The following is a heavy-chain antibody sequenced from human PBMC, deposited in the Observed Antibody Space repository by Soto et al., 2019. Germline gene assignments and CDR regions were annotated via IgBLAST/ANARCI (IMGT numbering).Heavy chain of an antibody. CDR2: INAGNGNT. V-gene: IGHV1-3*01. CDR3: ARDQWLDEINWFDP. Sequence: QVQLVQSGAEVKKPGASVKVCCKASGYTFTSYAMHWVRQAPGQRLEWMGWINAGNGNTKYSQKFQGRVTITRDTSASTAYMELRSLRSEDTAVYYCARDQWLDEINWFDPWGQGTLVTVSS. CDR1: GYTFTSYA. D-gene: IGHD6-19*01. J-gene: IGHJ5*02.